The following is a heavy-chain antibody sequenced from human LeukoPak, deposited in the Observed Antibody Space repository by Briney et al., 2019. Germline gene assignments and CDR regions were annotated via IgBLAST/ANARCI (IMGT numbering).Heavy chain of an antibody. J-gene: IGHJ4*02. CDR1: GGSFSGYY. CDR3: ARDVKLYYFDY. D-gene: IGHD1-1*01. CDR2: ISSSGSTI. V-gene: IGHV3-11*01. Sequence: LSLTCAVYGGSFSGYYWSWIRQAPGKGLEWVSYISSSGSTIYYADSVKGRFTISRDNAKNSLYLQMNSLRAEDTAVYYCARDVKLYYFDYWGQGTLVTVSS.